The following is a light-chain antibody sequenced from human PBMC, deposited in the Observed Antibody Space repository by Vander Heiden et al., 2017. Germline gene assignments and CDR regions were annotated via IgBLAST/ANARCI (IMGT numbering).Light chain of an antibody. V-gene: IGLV1-44*01. J-gene: IGLJ3*02. CDR1: SSNIGSNT. CDR3: AAWDDNLSGWV. CDR2: SHN. Sequence: QPVLTQPPSASGTPGQRVTISCSGRSSNIGSNTVNWYQQLPGTAPKLLIYSHNQRPSAVPDRFSGSKSGTSASLAISGLQSEDEADYYCAAWDDNLSGWVFGGGTKLTVL.